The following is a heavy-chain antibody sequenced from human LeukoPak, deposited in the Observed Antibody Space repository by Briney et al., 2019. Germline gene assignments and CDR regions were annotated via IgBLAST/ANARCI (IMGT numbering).Heavy chain of an antibody. D-gene: IGHD5-12*01. CDR3: ARERDYIVDDAFDI. CDR1: GGTFSSYA. J-gene: IGHJ3*02. CDR2: IIPIFGTA. V-gene: IGHV1-69*06. Sequence: ASVKVSCKASGGTFSSYAISWVRQAPGQGLEWMGGIIPIFGTANYAQKFQGRVTITADKSTSTAYMELSSLRSEDTAEYYCARERDYIVDDAFDIWGQGTMVTVSS.